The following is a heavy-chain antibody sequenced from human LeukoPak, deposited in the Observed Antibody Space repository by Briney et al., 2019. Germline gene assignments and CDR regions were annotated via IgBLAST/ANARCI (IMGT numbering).Heavy chain of an antibody. CDR2: IRISSRHT. CDR1: GFTFSSYS. D-gene: IGHD3-10*01. CDR3: RRDRGRKFDP. J-gene: IGHJ5*02. V-gene: IGHV3-21*01. Sequence: GPSLTPSCAASGFTFSSYSINSVRQAPGNGLEWVSSIRISSRHTYYADSVKGPFTISRDNAKNSLYLQMNSLGAEDTVVYYWRRDRGRKFDPWGQGNLVTVSS.